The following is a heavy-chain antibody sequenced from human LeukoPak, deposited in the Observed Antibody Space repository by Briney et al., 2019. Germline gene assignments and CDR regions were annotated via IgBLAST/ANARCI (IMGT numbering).Heavy chain of an antibody. J-gene: IGHJ4*02. CDR1: GCSISSDY. D-gene: IGHD3-10*01. CDR2: IYYSGST. V-gene: IGHV4-59*03. Sequence: PSETLPLTCTVSGCSISSDYYSWIRQPPGKGLEWIGCIYYSGSTNYNPSLKSRVTISVDTSKKQFSLNLRSVTAADTAVYYCAYGSGSIWGQGTLVTVSS. CDR3: AYGSGSI.